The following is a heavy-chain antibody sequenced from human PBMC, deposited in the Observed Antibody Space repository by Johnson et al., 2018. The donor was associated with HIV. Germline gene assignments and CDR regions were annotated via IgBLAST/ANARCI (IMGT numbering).Heavy chain of an antibody. CDR3: AKDLSDSSGYHDAFDI. J-gene: IGHJ3*02. V-gene: IGHV3-30*02. Sequence: QMHLVESGGGVVQPGGSLRLSCAASGFTFSTYGMHWVRQAPGKGLEWVAFIRYDGSNKYYADSVKGRFTISRDNSKNTLYLQMNSLRAEDTAVYYCAKDLSDSSGYHDAFDIWGQGTMVTVSS. CDR1: GFTFSTYG. D-gene: IGHD3-22*01. CDR2: IRYDGSNK.